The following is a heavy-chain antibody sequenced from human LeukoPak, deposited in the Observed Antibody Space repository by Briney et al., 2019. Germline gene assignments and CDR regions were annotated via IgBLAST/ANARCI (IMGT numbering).Heavy chain of an antibody. Sequence: ASVKVSCKASGYTFTGYYMHWVRQAPGQGLEWMGWINPNSGDTHYAQKFEGRVAMTRDTSISTAYMELSRLRSDDTAMYYCAREGHCSSASCALDYWGQETRVTVSS. CDR2: INPNSGDT. D-gene: IGHD2-2*01. CDR1: GYTFTGYY. V-gene: IGHV1-2*02. J-gene: IGHJ4*01. CDR3: AREGHCSSASCALDY.